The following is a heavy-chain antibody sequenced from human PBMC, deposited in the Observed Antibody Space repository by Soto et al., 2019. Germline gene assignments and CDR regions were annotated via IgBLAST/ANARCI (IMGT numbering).Heavy chain of an antibody. V-gene: IGHV3-74*01. CDR1: GFTFSNYW. Sequence: VGSLRLSCAASGFTFSNYWIHWVRQAPGKGLVWVARIDIDGIRTNYADSVKGRFSISRDTAQNTVYLQLNSLRAGDTAVYYCARAPPGAAGDDYYYYGLDVWGQGTTVTVSS. CDR3: ARAPPGAAGDDYYYYGLDV. J-gene: IGHJ6*02. D-gene: IGHD1-26*01. CDR2: IDIDGIRT.